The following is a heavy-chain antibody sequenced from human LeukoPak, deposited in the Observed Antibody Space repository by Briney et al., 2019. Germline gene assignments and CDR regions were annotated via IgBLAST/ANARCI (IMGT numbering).Heavy chain of an antibody. CDR1: GGSISSYY. J-gene: IGHJ4*02. CDR2: IYHSGST. V-gene: IGHV4-59*12. D-gene: IGHD6-13*01. CDR3: ARVRSGYSSSWYEDY. Sequence: SETLSLTCTVSGGSISSYYWSWIRQPPGKGLEWIGYIYHSGSTYYNPSLKSRVTISVDRSKNQFSLKLSSVTAADTAVYYCARVRSGYSSSWYEDYWGQGTLVTVSS.